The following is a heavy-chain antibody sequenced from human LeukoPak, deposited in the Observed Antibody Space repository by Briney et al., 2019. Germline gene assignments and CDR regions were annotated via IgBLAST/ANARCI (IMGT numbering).Heavy chain of an antibody. CDR3: ARQRMRIYAFDI. CDR1: GYRFTSYW. J-gene: IGHJ3*02. V-gene: IGHV5-51*01. D-gene: IGHD2-15*01. CDR2: IYPGDSDT. Sequence: PGESLQISCKGSGYRFTSYWIGWVRPMPGKGLEWMGIIYPGDSDTRYSPSFQGQVTISADKSISTAYLQWSSLKASDTAMYYCARQRMRIYAFDIWGQGTMVTVSS.